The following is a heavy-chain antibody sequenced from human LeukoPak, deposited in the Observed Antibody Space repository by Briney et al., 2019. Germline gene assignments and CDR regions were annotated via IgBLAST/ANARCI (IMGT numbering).Heavy chain of an antibody. CDR2: INPSGGST. D-gene: IGHD5-18*01. Sequence: ASEKVSCKVSGYTFTDYYMHWVRQAPGQGLEEMGIINPSGGSTSYAQKFQGRVTMTRDTSTSTVYMELSRLRSEDTAVYYCARGCTAMGHYYSYYYMDVWGKGTTVTVSS. J-gene: IGHJ6*03. CDR1: GYTFTDYY. V-gene: IGHV1-46*01. CDR3: ARGCTAMGHYYSYYYMDV.